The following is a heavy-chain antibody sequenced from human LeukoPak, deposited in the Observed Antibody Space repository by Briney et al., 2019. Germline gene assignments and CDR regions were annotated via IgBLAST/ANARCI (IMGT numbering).Heavy chain of an antibody. Sequence: SETLSLTCTVSGGSISSYYWSWIRQPPGKGLEWIGEINHSGSTNYNPSLKSRVTISVDTSKNQFSLKLSSVTAADTAVYYCARHRMYSSSSWLYWGQGTLVTVSS. CDR1: GGSISSYY. V-gene: IGHV4-34*01. CDR3: ARHRMYSSSSWLY. D-gene: IGHD6-6*01. J-gene: IGHJ4*02. CDR2: INHSGST.